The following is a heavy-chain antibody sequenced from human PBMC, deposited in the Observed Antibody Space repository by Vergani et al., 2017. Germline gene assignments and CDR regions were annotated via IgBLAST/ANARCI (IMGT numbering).Heavy chain of an antibody. CDR1: GYTFTSYG. J-gene: IGHJ4*02. D-gene: IGHD3-16*02. V-gene: IGHV1-18*01. CDR3: ARDGRYDYVWGSYRSWAY. CDR2: ISAYNGNT. Sequence: QVQLVQSGAEVKKPGASVKVSCKASGYTFTSYGISWMRQAPGQGLEWMGWISAYNGNTNYAQKLQGRVTMTTDTSTSTAYMELRSLRSDDTAVYYCARDGRYDYVWGSYRSWAYWGQGTLVTVSS.